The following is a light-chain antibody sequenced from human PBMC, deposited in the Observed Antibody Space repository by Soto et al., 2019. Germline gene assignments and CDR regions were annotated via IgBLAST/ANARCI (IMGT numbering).Light chain of an antibody. Sequence: QSVLTQPASVSGSPGQSITISCTGTTSDFGSYSLVSWYQQHPGKVPKLLIYEVSKRPSGVSNRFSGSKSANTASLTISGLQAEDGADYYCCSYAGSGTPYVFGTGTKVTVL. CDR2: EVS. V-gene: IGLV2-23*02. J-gene: IGLJ1*01. CDR1: TSDFGSYSL. CDR3: CSYAGSGTPYV.